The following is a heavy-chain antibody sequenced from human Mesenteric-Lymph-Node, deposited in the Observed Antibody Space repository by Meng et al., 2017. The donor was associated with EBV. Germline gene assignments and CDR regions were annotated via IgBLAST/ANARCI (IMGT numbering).Heavy chain of an antibody. CDR2: IFHSGIT. CDR1: GDSLTSTNW. D-gene: IGHD6-19*01. J-gene: IGHJ4*02. Sequence: QVQLQESGPGLVKPSGTLSLTCAGSGDSLTSTNWWSWVRQPPGKGLEWIGEIFHSGITNYNPSLKSRITLSVDKSKNLFSLNLSSVTAADTAVYFCARRREYSSGWPIDYWGQGTLVTVAS. V-gene: IGHV4-4*02. CDR3: ARRREYSSGWPIDY.